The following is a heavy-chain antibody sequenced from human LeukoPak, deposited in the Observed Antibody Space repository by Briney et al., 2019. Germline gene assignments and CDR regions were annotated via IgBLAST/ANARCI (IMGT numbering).Heavy chain of an antibody. J-gene: IGHJ4*02. V-gene: IGHV4-34*01. CDR3: ARGQVKYGDYVYPR. CDR1: GGSFSGYY. CDR2: INHSGST. Sequence: PSETLSLTCAVYGGSFSGYYWSWIRQPPRKGLEWIGEINHSGSTNYNPSLNSRDTISVDTSKNQFSPNLRSVTAPHTTVYYWARGQVKYGDYVYPRWGQGTLVTVSS. D-gene: IGHD4-17*01.